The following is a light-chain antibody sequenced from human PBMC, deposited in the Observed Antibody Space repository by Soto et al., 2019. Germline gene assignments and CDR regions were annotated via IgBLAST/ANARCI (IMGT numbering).Light chain of an antibody. CDR3: SSYAGSNMGV. J-gene: IGLJ2*01. Sequence: QSALTQPPSASGSPGQSVAISCTGTSSDIGGYNYVSWYQIHPGKAPKLMIYEVNKRPSGVPDRFSGSKSGNTASLIVSGLQAEDEADYYCSSYAGSNMGVFGGGTKFTVL. CDR1: SSDIGGYNY. V-gene: IGLV2-8*01. CDR2: EVN.